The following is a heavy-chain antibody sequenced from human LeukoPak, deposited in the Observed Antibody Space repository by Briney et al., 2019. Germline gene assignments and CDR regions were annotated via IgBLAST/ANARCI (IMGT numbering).Heavy chain of an antibody. D-gene: IGHD3-10*01. Sequence: SETLSLTCTVSGDSISTYYWSWIRQPPGKGLECIGHVSYSGSTDYNPSLKSRVTISVDRSKNQFSLKLSSVTAADTAVYYCARSFGEASYWYFDLWGRGTLVTVSS. V-gene: IGHV4-59*12. CDR2: VSYSGST. J-gene: IGHJ2*01. CDR1: GDSISTYY. CDR3: ARSFGEASYWYFDL.